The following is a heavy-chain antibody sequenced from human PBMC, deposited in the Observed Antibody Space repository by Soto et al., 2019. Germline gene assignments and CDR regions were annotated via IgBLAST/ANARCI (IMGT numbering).Heavy chain of an antibody. CDR3: AHRAKVSSGWYTFFAS. V-gene: IGHV2-5*02. Sequence: QITVKESGPTLVKPTETLTLTCTVSGLSVSTSGVGVGWIRQPPGKALEWLALIYWDDDKRYSPSLKSRLTITKDISKNQVVLTMTNMDPVDTGTYYCAHRAKVSSGWYTFFASWGQGVLVTVSS. D-gene: IGHD6-19*01. CDR1: GLSVSTSGVG. CDR2: IYWDDDK. J-gene: IGHJ4*02.